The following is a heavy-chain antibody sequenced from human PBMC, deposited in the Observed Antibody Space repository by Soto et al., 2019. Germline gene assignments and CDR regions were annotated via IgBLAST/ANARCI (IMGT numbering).Heavy chain of an antibody. CDR3: ARERVREGMDV. CDR2: ISSSSSYI. Sequence: ESLLLSCAAPGFTFSSYSMNWVRQAPGKGLEWVSSISSSSSYIYYADSVKGRFTISRDNAKNSLYLQMNSLRAEDTAVYYCARERVREGMDVWGQGTTVTVSS. D-gene: IGHD1-26*01. J-gene: IGHJ6*02. CDR1: GFTFSSYS. V-gene: IGHV3-21*01.